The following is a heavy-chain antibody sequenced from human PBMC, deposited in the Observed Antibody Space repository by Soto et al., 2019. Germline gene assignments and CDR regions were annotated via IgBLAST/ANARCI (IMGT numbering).Heavy chain of an antibody. CDR2: MNPNSGNT. CDR3: ARSLAVAGKSDWFDP. V-gene: IGHV1-8*01. CDR1: GYTFTSYD. J-gene: IGHJ5*02. Sequence: QVQLVQSGAEVKKPGASVKVSCKASGYTFTSYDINWVRQDTGQGLECMGWMNPNSGNTGYAQKFQGRVTMTRNTSISTAYMELSSLRSEDTAVYYCARSLAVAGKSDWFDPWGQGTLVTVSS. D-gene: IGHD6-19*01.